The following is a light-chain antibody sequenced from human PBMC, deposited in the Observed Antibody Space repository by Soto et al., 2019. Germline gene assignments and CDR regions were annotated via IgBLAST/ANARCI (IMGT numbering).Light chain of an antibody. CDR2: KAS. CDR3: QQYNGYSRT. CDR1: QSISSW. Sequence: DIRVSQSRVTLSASVGDRVTITCRASQSISSWLAWYQQKPGKAPKLLIYKASSLESGVPSRFSGSGSGAEFTLTISSLRPEDFATYYCQQYNGYSRTFGQGTKVDNK. J-gene: IGKJ1*01. V-gene: IGKV1-5*03.